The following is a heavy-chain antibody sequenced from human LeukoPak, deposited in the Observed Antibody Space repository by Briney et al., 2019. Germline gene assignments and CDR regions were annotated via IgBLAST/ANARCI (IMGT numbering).Heavy chain of an antibody. Sequence: GGSLRLSCAASGFTFSSYGLTWVRQAPGKGLEWVSNISGSGGSTYYADSVKGRFTISRDNSKNTLYLQMNSLRAEDTAVYYCARGTFLEYCGGDCYFDAFDIWGQGTLVTVSS. V-gene: IGHV3-23*01. CDR2: ISGSGGST. CDR1: GFTFSSYG. J-gene: IGHJ3*02. CDR3: ARGTFLEYCGGDCYFDAFDI. D-gene: IGHD2-21*02.